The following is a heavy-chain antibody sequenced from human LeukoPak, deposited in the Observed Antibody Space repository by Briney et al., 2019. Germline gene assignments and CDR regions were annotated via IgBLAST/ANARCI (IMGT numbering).Heavy chain of an antibody. CDR2: IYDSGST. Sequence: SETLSLTCTVSGASISSYYWSWIRQPPGKGLEWIGYIYDSGSTDYNPSLKSRVTISVDTSKTQFSLQVTSVTAADTAVYYCARAPQLYHFDYWGQGTLVTVSS. CDR1: GASISSYY. V-gene: IGHV4-59*01. J-gene: IGHJ4*02. CDR3: ARAPQLYHFDY. D-gene: IGHD2-2*01.